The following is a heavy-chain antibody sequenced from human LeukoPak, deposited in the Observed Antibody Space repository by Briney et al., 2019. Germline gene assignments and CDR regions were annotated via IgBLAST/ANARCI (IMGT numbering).Heavy chain of an antibody. CDR3: ARMAVWAWDIVVVPAAIGYYYYYMDV. D-gene: IGHD2-2*02. CDR1: GYTFTGYY. CDR2: INPNSGGT. Sequence: RASVKVSCKASGYTFTGYYMHWVRQAPGQGLEWMGWINPNSGGTNYAQKFQGRVTMTRDTSISTAYMELSRLRSDDTAVYYCARMAVWAWDIVVVPAAIGYYYYYMDVWGKGTTVTVSS. J-gene: IGHJ6*03. V-gene: IGHV1-2*02.